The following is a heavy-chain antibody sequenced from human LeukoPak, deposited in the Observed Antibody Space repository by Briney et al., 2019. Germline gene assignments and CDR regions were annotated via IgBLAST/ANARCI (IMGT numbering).Heavy chain of an antibody. CDR2: IGGSGTTI. V-gene: IGHV3-11*04. CDR1: GFSFSDYY. J-gene: IGHJ1*01. D-gene: IGHD6-19*01. CDR3: ARWAVAGWTAEYFQH. Sequence: GGSLRLSCAASGFSFSDYYMSWIRQAPGKGLEWVSYIGGSGTTIYYADSMKGRFTISRDNAKNSVFLQMNSLRAEDTAVYYCARWAVAGWTAEYFQHWGQGTLVTVSS.